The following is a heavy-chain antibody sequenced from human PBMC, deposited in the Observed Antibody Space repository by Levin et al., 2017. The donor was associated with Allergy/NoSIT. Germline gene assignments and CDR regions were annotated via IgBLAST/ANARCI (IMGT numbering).Heavy chain of an antibody. Sequence: SQTLSLTCTISGGSISSYYWTWIRQPPGKGLEWIGYISNSGSINYNPSLKSRVTISGDTSKNQISLKLTSVTAADTAVYYCAEGRLATAGIWGFESHYYYIDVWGMGTTVTVSS. CDR2: ISNSGSI. D-gene: IGHD6-13*01. J-gene: IGHJ6*03. CDR1: GGSISSYY. V-gene: IGHV4-59*01. CDR3: AEGRLATAGIWGFESHYYYIDV.